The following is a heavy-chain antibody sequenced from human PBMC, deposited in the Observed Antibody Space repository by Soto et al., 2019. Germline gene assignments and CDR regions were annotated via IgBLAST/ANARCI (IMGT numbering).Heavy chain of an antibody. CDR1: GFTFSSYS. CDR2: ISSSSSTI. Sequence: GGSLRLSCAASGFTFSSYSMNRVRQAPGKGLEWVSYISSSSSTIYYADSVKGRFTISRDNAKNSLYLQMNSLRAEDTAVYYCARGAPAVAAYYYYMDVWGKGTTVTVSS. J-gene: IGHJ6*03. V-gene: IGHV3-48*01. CDR3: ARGAPAVAAYYYYMDV. D-gene: IGHD6-19*01.